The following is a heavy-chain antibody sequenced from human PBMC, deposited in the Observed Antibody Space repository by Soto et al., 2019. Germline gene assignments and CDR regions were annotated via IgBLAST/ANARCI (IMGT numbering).Heavy chain of an antibody. Sequence: QVQLVESGRGVVQPGRSLRLSCAASGFTFSNYGMHWVRQAPGKGLEWVAVIWSYGSNKYYADSVKGRFTISRDNSKNTLYLQMNSVRAEDTAVYYCARGGYCSSTSCYTQRGGVERRLYYYYYGMDVWGQGTTVTVSS. CDR1: GFTFSNYG. CDR2: IWSYGSNK. V-gene: IGHV3-33*01. J-gene: IGHJ6*02. D-gene: IGHD2-2*02. CDR3: ARGGYCSSTSCYTQRGGVERRLYYYYYGMDV.